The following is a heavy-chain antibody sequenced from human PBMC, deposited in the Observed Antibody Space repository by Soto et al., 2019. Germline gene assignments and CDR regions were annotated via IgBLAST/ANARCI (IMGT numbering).Heavy chain of an antibody. V-gene: IGHV3-64*01. CDR3: ARGPGYYFDY. CDR1: ELTFSSYA. CDR2: ISSNGGST. J-gene: IGHJ4*02. Sequence: PRRSLRLSCAASELTFSSYAMHWVRQAPGKGLEYVSAISSNGGSTYYANSVKGRFTISRDNSKNTLYLQMGSLRAEDMAVYYCARGPGYYFDYWGQGT.